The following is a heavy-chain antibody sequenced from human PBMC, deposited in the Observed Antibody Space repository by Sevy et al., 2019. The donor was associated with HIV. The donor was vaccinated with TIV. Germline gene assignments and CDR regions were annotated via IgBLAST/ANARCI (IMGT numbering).Heavy chain of an antibody. Sequence: ASVKVSCKASGGTFSSYAISWVRQAPGQGLEWMGGIIPIFGTANYAQKFQGRVTITADESTSTAYMELSSLRSEDTAVYYCAAGGDCYNLGAFDIWGQGTMVTVSS. CDR3: AAGGDCYNLGAFDI. CDR1: GGTFSSYA. D-gene: IGHD2-21*01. V-gene: IGHV1-69*13. J-gene: IGHJ3*02. CDR2: IIPIFGTA.